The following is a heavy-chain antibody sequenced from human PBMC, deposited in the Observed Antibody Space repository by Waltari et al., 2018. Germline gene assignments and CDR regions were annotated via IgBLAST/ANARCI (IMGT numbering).Heavy chain of an antibody. CDR3: ARGYSGYDSGYYFDY. CDR2: INPIFGTA. J-gene: IGHJ4*02. Sequence: QVQLVQSGAEVKKPGSSVKVSCKASGGTFSRYTISWVRQAPGQGLEWMGGINPIFGTAKYAQKFQGRVTITADESTSTAYMELSSLRSEDTAVYYCARGYSGYDSGYYFDYWGQGTLVTVSS. D-gene: IGHD5-12*01. CDR1: GGTFSRYT. V-gene: IGHV1-69*01.